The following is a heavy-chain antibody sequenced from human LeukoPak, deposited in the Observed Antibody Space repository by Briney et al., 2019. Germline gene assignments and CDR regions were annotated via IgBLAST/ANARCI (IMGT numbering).Heavy chain of an antibody. CDR1: GFTFSNYW. J-gene: IGHJ4*02. D-gene: IGHD3-3*01. V-gene: IGHV4-39*07. Sequence: GSLRLSCAASGFTFSNYWMSWIRQPPGKGLEWIGSVYSSGSTYYNPSLRSQITISVDTSKNQFSLKLTSVAAADTAMYYCTRDMEYPGAGFDYWGQGIPVTVSS. CDR3: TRDMEYPGAGFDY. CDR2: VYSSGST.